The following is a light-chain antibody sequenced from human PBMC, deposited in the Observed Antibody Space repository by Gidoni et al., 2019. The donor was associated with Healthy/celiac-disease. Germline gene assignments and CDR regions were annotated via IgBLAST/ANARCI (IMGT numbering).Light chain of an antibody. V-gene: IGLV5-45*02. CDR1: SGINVGTYR. CDR3: MIWHSSAWV. Sequence: QAVLTQPSSLSASPGASASLTCTLRSGINVGTYRIYWYQQKPGSPPQYLLRYKSHSDKQQGSGVPSRFSGSKDASANAGILVISGLQSEDEADYYCMIWHSSAWVFGGGTKLIVL. CDR2: YKSHSDK. J-gene: IGLJ3*02.